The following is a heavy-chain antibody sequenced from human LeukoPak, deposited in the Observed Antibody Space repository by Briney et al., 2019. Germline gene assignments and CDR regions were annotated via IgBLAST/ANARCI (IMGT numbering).Heavy chain of an antibody. CDR2: ISSSGSTI. V-gene: IGHV3-48*04. J-gene: IGHJ3*02. Sequence: GGSLRLSCAASGFTFSNAWMNWVRQAPGKGLEWVSYISSSGSTIYYADSVKGRFTISRDNAKNSLYLQMNSLRAEDTAVYYCARDREGRPFAFDIWGQGTMVTVSS. D-gene: IGHD3-10*01. CDR1: GFTFSNAW. CDR3: ARDREGRPFAFDI.